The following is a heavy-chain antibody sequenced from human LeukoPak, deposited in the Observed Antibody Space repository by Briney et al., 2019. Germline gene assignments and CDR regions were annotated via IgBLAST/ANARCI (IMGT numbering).Heavy chain of an antibody. Sequence: PGGSLRLSCAASGFTFSSYAMHWVRQAPGKGLEYVSAISSNGGSTYYANSVKGRFTIPRDNSKNTLYLQMGSLRAEDMAVYYCARVMYGDYGTYYFDYWGQGTLVTVSS. CDR2: ISSNGGST. CDR3: ARVMYGDYGTYYFDY. CDR1: GFTFSSYA. J-gene: IGHJ4*02. V-gene: IGHV3-64*01. D-gene: IGHD4-17*01.